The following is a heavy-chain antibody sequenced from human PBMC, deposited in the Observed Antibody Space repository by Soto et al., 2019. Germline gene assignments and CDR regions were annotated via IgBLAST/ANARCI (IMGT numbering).Heavy chain of an antibody. V-gene: IGHV4-39*01. CDR1: GISVSTSDYY. Sequence: PSETLSLTCTVSGISVSTSDYYWGWVRQPPGKGLDWIGNIYYSGSTFYNPSLRSRVTLSVDTSKNQFSLRLNSVTAADTAVYFCAGFVVPASRNSDFDYCGQGTLVTASS. CDR2: IYYSGST. J-gene: IGHJ4*02. CDR3: AGFVVPASRNSDFDY. D-gene: IGHD2-15*01.